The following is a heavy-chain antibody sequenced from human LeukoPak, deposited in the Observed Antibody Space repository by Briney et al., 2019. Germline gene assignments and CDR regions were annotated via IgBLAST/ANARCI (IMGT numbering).Heavy chain of an antibody. CDR2: ISSSSSYI. CDR1: GFTFSSYS. Sequence: KSGGSLRLSCAASGFTFSSYSMNWVRQAPGKGLEWVSSISSSSSYIYYADSVKGRFTISRDNAKNSLYLQMNSLRAEDTAVYYCAREPNWNGYYFDYWGQGTLVTVSS. J-gene: IGHJ4*02. V-gene: IGHV3-21*06. CDR3: AREPNWNGYYFDY. D-gene: IGHD1-1*01.